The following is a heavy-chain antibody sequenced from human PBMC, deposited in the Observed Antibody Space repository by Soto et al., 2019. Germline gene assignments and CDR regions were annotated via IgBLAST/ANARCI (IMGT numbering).Heavy chain of an antibody. CDR1: GFSLSTSGVG. CDR2: IYWNDDK. CDR3: ARCSGIDQFDY. V-gene: IGHV2-5*01. Sequence: QITLKESGPTLVKPTQTLTLTCTFSGFSLSTSGVGVGWIRQPPGKALEWLALIYWNDDKRYSPSLKSRLTITKDTSKNQVVLTMTNMDPVDTATYYCARCSGIDQFDYWGQGTLVTVSS. J-gene: IGHJ4*02. D-gene: IGHD6-25*01.